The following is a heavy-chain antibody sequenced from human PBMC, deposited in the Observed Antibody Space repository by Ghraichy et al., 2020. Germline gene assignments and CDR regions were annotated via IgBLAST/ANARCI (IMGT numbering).Heavy chain of an antibody. V-gene: IGHV1-18*01. CDR3: ARGNRYCSSTSCHTEDY. CDR2: ISAYNGNT. CDR1: GYTFTSYG. D-gene: IGHD2-2*02. Sequence: ASVKVSCKASGYTFTSYGISWVRQAPGQGLEWMGWISAYNGNTNYAQKLQGRVTMTTDTSTSTAYMELRSLRSDDTAVYYCARGNRYCSSTSCHTEDYWGQGTLVTVSS. J-gene: IGHJ4*02.